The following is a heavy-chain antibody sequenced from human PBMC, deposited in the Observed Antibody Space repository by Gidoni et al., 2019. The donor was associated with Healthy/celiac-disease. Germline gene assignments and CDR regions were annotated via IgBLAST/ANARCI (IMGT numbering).Heavy chain of an antibody. D-gene: IGHD2-2*01. V-gene: IGHV4-31*03. Sequence: QVQLQESGPGLVKPLQTLSLTCPVAGCSIRSGGYHWRWIRQHPRKGLEWIGYIYYGGSTYYNPSLKSRVTISVDTSKNQFSLKLSSVTAADTAVYYCARGLLDFLVPAATYNWFDPWGQGTLVTVSS. CDR1: GCSIRSGGYH. CDR3: ARGLLDFLVPAATYNWFDP. CDR2: IYYGGST. J-gene: IGHJ5*02.